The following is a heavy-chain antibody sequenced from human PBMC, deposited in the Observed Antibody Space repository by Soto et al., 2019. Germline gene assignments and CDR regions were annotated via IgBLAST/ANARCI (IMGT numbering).Heavy chain of an antibody. J-gene: IGHJ4*02. CDR2: ISYDGRNK. CDR1: GFNFNNYG. CDR3: AKDRVGGTFYTPLGF. Sequence: GGSLRLSCQASGFNFNNYGMHWVRQAPGKGLEWVAVISYDGRNKYYADSVKGRFTISRDNSKNTVSLHLNTLKPEDTAVYHCAKDRVGGTFYTPLGFWGQGTLVTVSS. V-gene: IGHV3-30*18. D-gene: IGHD6-19*01.